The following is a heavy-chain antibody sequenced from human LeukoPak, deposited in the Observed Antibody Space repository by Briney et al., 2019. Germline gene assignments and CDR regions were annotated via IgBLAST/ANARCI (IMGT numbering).Heavy chain of an antibody. CDR3: ARAPRLYSSSWYKGPGRYYLDY. D-gene: IGHD6-13*01. CDR1: GASISGSSHYF. CDR2: IYYSGST. Sequence: KASETLSLTCTVSGASISGSSHYFWGWIRQTPGKGLEWIGSIYYSGSTNYNPSLKSRVTISVDTSKNQFSLKLSSVTAADTAVYYCARAPRLYSSSWYKGPGRYYLDYWGQGTLVTVSS. V-gene: IGHV4-39*07. J-gene: IGHJ4*02.